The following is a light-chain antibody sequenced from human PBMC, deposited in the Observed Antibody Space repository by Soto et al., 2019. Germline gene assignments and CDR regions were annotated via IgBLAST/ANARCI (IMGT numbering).Light chain of an antibody. V-gene: IGKV1-5*03. Sequence: DIQMTQSPSSLAASVGARVTITCRSRQTISGCLAWYHGEPCKAPKLLISNATTLKSGVPSRYSGSGSGTEFTLTISSLQPDEFAPYDYQHSNSYSEAFSQGTKVDI. CDR2: NAT. CDR1: QTISGC. J-gene: IGKJ1*01. CDR3: QHSNSYSEA.